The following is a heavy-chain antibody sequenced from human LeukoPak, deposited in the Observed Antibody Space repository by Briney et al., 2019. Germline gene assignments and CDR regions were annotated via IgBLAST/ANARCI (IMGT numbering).Heavy chain of an antibody. Sequence: PSETLSLTCTVSGGSISSGSYYWSWIRQPAGKGLEWIGRIYTSGSTNYNPSLRSRVTTSVDTSKNQFSLKLSSVTAADTAVYYCARVSYGDYAYYYYYYMDVWGKGTTVTVSS. CDR1: GGSISSGSYY. J-gene: IGHJ6*03. CDR2: IYTSGST. V-gene: IGHV4-61*02. D-gene: IGHD4-17*01. CDR3: ARVSYGDYAYYYYYYMDV.